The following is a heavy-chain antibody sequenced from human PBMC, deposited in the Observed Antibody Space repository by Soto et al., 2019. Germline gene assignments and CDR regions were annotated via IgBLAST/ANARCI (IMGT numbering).Heavy chain of an antibody. Sequence: SETLSLTCTVSGGSISSSSYYWGWIRQPPGKGLEWIGSIYYSGSTYYNPSLKSRVTISVDTSKNQFSLKLSSVTAADTAVYFCARDFRWLVPYFHFSGQGTLVT. CDR1: GGSISSSSYY. D-gene: IGHD6-19*01. CDR2: IYYSGST. J-gene: IGHJ4*02. V-gene: IGHV4-39*02. CDR3: ARDFRWLVPYFHF.